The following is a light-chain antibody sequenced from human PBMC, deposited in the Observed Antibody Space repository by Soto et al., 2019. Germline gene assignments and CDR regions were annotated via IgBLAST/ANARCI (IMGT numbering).Light chain of an antibody. V-gene: IGKV1-5*01. Sequence: DIQMTQSPSSLSASVGDTVTIACRASQSVGRWVDWYQQKPGKDTKLVIFDASGLESGVPSRVSGSGAGTEVSLSISSLQHDDFATYYCQQYNTFPRTFGQGTKVDI. CDR1: QSVGRW. CDR3: QQYNTFPRT. J-gene: IGKJ1*01. CDR2: DAS.